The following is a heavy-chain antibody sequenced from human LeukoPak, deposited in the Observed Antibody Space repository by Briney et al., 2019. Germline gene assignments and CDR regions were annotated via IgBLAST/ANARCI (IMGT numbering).Heavy chain of an antibody. CDR1: GFTFSNYD. V-gene: IGHV3-48*03. D-gene: IGHD3-3*01. CDR2: IGSSGTTI. Sequence: GGSLRLSCTASGFTFSNYDLNWVRQAPGKGLEWVSYIGSSGTTINYADSVKVRFTISRDIAENSLYLQMNSLRADDTAVYYCARGLRNTIFGGRYYWGQGTLVSVSS. J-gene: IGHJ4*02. CDR3: ARGLRNTIFGGRYY.